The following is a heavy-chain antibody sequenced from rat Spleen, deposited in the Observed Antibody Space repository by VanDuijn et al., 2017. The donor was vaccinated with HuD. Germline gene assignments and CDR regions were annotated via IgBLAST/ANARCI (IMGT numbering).Heavy chain of an antibody. CDR3: TRDYSGDY. V-gene: IGHV5-31*01. CDR1: GFTFSNYG. Sequence: VQLVESGGGLVQPGKSLKLSCSASGFTFSNYGMHWIRQAPGKGLDWVASITNTGGSTYYPDSVKGRFTISRDNAKSTLYLQMNSLRSEDTATYYCTRDYSGDYWGQGVMVTVSS. J-gene: IGHJ2*01. D-gene: IGHD1-2*01. CDR2: ITNTGGST.